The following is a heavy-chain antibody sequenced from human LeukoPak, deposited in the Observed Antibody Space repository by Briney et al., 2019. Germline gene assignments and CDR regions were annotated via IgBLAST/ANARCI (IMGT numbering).Heavy chain of an antibody. CDR2: ISSNNSYT. V-gene: IGHV3-11*06. CDR1: GFTFSDYY. CDR3: ARDSSVEMVTICIDGMDV. J-gene: IGHJ6*01. Sequence: GGSLTLSCAASGFTFSDYYMSWIRQAPGKGLEWVSYISSNNSYTNYPDTVKGRSTISIHNHKNSLSVQTNNQRAEDTAVYYCARDSSVEMVTICIDGMDVWGQGTTVTVSS. D-gene: IGHD5-24*01.